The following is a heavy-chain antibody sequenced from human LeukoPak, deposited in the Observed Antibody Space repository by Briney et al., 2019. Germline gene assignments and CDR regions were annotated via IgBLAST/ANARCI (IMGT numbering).Heavy chain of an antibody. Sequence: SETLSLTCAVYGGSFSGYYWSWIRQPPGKGLEWIGEINHSGSTNYNPSLKSRVTISVDTSKNQFSLKLSSVTAADTAVYYCARGSTTVNYYYYGMDVRGQGTTVTVSS. V-gene: IGHV4-34*01. J-gene: IGHJ6*02. CDR2: INHSGST. D-gene: IGHD4-11*01. CDR1: GGSFSGYY. CDR3: ARGSTTVNYYYYGMDV.